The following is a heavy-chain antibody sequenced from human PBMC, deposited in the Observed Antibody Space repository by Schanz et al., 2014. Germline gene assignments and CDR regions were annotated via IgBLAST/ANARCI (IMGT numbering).Heavy chain of an antibody. Sequence: EVQLLESGGGLVEPGGSLRLSCAASGFSFSSYAMGWVRQARGKGLVWVARINSVGSNTDYADSVTGRFTISRDNAKNTLYLQMNSLRAEDTAVYYCARKVVATIGGYYDNWGQGTLVIVSS. V-gene: IGHV3-23*01. CDR1: GFSFSSYA. CDR2: INSVGSNT. CDR3: ARKVVATIGGYYDN. J-gene: IGHJ4*02. D-gene: IGHD5-12*01.